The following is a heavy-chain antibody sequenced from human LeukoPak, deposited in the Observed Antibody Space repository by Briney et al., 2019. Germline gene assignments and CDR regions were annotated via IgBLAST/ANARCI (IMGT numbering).Heavy chain of an antibody. CDR3: AKDTPLCYFDY. Sequence: PGKSLRLSCAASGFTFSRFGIHWVRQAPGKGLQWVALISYDGSKTYYAASVKDRFTISRDNSKNTLYLQMNSLRADDTAVYYCAKDTPLCYFDYWGQGTLVTVSS. D-gene: IGHD3-16*01. J-gene: IGHJ4*02. V-gene: IGHV3-30*18. CDR2: ISYDGSKT. CDR1: GFTFSRFG.